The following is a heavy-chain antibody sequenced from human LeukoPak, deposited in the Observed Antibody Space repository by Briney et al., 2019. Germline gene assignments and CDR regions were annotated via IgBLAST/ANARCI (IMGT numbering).Heavy chain of an antibody. Sequence: GGSLRLSCAASGFTFSDYEINWVRQAPGKGLEWVSYIRSSGSPIYYADSVKGRFTISRDNAKNSVYLQMNSLRDEDTAVYYCVRDPDALDYWGQGTLVTVSS. CDR2: IRSSGSPI. CDR3: VRDPDALDY. J-gene: IGHJ4*02. V-gene: IGHV3-48*03. CDR1: GFTFSDYE.